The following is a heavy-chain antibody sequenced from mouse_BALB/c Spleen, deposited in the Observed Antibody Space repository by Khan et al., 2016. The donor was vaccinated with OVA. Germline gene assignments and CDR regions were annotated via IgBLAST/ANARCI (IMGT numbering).Heavy chain of an antibody. CDR1: GYTFTSHT. CDR3: ARRTTGYAMDY. J-gene: IGHJ4*01. V-gene: IGHV1-4*01. Sequence: QVQLKESGAELARPGASVKMSCKASGYTFTSHTMHWVKQSPGQGLEWIGYINPRSGYSNYNQKFNDKATLTADKSSSTAYMQLSSLTSEDSAVYYCARRTTGYAMDYGGQGTSVTVAS. CDR2: INPRSGYS. D-gene: IGHD2-14*01.